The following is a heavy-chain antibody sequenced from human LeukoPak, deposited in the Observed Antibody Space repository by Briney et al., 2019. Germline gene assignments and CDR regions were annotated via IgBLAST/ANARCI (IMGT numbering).Heavy chain of an antibody. V-gene: IGHV3-30*18. J-gene: IGHJ5*02. CDR2: ISYDGSNK. CDR3: AKDLSYANWFDP. Sequence: GRSLRISCPASGFTFSSYGMQWVRQAPGKGLEWVAVISYDGSNKYYADSVKGRFTISRDNSKNTLYLQMNSLRAEDTAVYYCAKDLSYANWFDPWGQGTLVTVSS. D-gene: IGHD1-26*01. CDR1: GFTFSSYG.